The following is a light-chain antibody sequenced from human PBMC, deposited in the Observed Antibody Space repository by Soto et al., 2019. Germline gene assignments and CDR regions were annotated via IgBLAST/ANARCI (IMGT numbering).Light chain of an antibody. CDR3: QQYGNSPCT. CDR1: QSVSSNY. Sequence: EIVLTQSPGILSLSPGERATLSCRASQSVSSNYLAWFQQKPGQAPMLLITGASSRATGIPDRFSGSGSGTDFTLTISRLEPEDFAVYYCQQYGNSPCTFGQGTKLEIK. CDR2: GAS. V-gene: IGKV3-20*01. J-gene: IGKJ2*02.